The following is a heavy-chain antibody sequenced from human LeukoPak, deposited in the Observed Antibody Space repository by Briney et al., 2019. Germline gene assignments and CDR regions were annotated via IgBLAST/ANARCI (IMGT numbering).Heavy chain of an antibody. Sequence: SETLSLTCTVSGGSISSYYWSWIRQPPGKGLEWIGYIYYSGSTNYNPSLKSRVTISVDTSKNQFSLKLSSVTAADTAVFYCARAAEYSTNWYEWFDPWGPGTLVTVSS. CDR3: ARAAEYSTNWYEWFDP. CDR1: GGSISSYY. D-gene: IGHD6-13*01. V-gene: IGHV4-59*12. CDR2: IYYSGST. J-gene: IGHJ5*02.